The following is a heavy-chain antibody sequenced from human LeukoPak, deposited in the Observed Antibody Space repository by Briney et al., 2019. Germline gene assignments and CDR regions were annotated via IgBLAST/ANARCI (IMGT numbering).Heavy chain of an antibody. CDR1: GFTFSSYG. D-gene: IGHD2-15*01. CDR2: IRFDGGIK. Sequence: GGSLRLSCAASGFTFSSYGMHWVRQAPGKGLEWVTFIRFDGGIKYYADSVKGRFTISRDYSENTLYLQMNILRVEDTAVYYCAKDKGGVGGTWPYFDYWGQGTPVTVTS. V-gene: IGHV3-30*02. J-gene: IGHJ4*02. CDR3: AKDKGGVGGTWPYFDY.